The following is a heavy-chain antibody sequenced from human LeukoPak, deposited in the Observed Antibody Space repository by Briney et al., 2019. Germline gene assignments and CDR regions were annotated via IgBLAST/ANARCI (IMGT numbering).Heavy chain of an antibody. V-gene: IGHV3-23*01. CDR3: AKDRVSSGYDSDY. CDR2: ISGSGDST. Sequence: GGSLRLSCVASGFTFSSYGMSWVRQAPGKGLEWVSGISGSGDSTYYADSVKGRFTISRDNSKNTLYLQMNSLRAEDTAVYYSAKDRVSSGYDSDYWGRGTLVTVSS. J-gene: IGHJ4*02. D-gene: IGHD3-22*01. CDR1: GFTFSSYG.